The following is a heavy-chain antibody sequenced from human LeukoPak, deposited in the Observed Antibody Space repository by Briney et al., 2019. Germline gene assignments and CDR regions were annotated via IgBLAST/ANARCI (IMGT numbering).Heavy chain of an antibody. V-gene: IGHV1-2*02. Sequence: ASVKVSCKASGYTFTGYYMHWVRQAPGQGLEWMGWINPNSGGTNYAQKFQGRVTMTRDTSISTAYMELSRLRSDDTAVYYCARDMGGGSDRFDYWGQGTLVTVSS. J-gene: IGHJ4*02. D-gene: IGHD3-16*01. CDR2: INPNSGGT. CDR1: GYTFTGYY. CDR3: ARDMGGGSDRFDY.